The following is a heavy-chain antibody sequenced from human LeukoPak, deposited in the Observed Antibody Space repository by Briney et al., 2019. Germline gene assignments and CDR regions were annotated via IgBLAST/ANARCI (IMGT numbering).Heavy chain of an antibody. CDR3: ARGAHYDILTGYSNPVDFDY. D-gene: IGHD3-9*01. CDR1: GGSFSGYY. V-gene: IGHV4-34*01. CDR2: INHSGST. J-gene: IGHJ4*02. Sequence: SETLSLTCAVYGGSFSGYYWSWIRQPPGKGLEWIGEINHSGSTNYNPSLKSRVTILVDTSKNQFSPKLSSVTAADTAVYYCARGAHYDILTGYSNPVDFDYWGQGTLVTVSS.